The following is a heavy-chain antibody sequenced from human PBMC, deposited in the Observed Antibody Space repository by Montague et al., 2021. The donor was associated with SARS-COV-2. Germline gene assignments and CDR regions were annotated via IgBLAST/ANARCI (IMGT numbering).Heavy chain of an antibody. D-gene: IGHD5-18*01. J-gene: IGHJ4*02. Sequence: SETLSLTCVVYGGSFNGYYWSWIRQPPGKGLEWIEEINHSGSTNYNPSLKSRVTISVDTSKKQFSLRLNSVTAADTAVYYCARGGGYSYGALDYWGQGTLVTVSS. V-gene: IGHV4-34*01. CDR1: GGSFNGYY. CDR2: INHSGST. CDR3: ARGGGYSYGALDY.